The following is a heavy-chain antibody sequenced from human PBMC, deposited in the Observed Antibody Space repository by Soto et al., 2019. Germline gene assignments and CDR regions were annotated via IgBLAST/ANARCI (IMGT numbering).Heavy chain of an antibody. Sequence: SETLSLTCTVSGGSISSYYWSWIRQPPGKGLECIGYIYYSGSTNYNPSLKSRVTISVDTSKNQFSLKLSSVTAADTAVYYCASASDAMYYYDSSGYHAVWFDPWGQGTLVT. CDR3: ASASDAMYYYDSSGYHAVWFDP. V-gene: IGHV4-59*01. CDR1: GGSISSYY. CDR2: IYYSGST. D-gene: IGHD3-22*01. J-gene: IGHJ5*02.